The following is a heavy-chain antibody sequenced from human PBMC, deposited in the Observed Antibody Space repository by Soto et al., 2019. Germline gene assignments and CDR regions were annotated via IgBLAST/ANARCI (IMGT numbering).Heavy chain of an antibody. CDR2: SRSKANSYTT. V-gene: IGHV3-72*01. J-gene: IGHJ4*02. CDR3: ARGGRDFWSAYYPY. D-gene: IGHD3-3*01. Sequence: EVQLVESGGGLVQPGGSLRLSCAASGFTLSEHYMDWVRQAPGKGLEWVGRSRSKANSYTTEYAASVKGTFTISRDDSEHSLYLQMNSLKTEDTAVYYCARGGRDFWSAYYPYWGQGTLVTVSS. CDR1: GFTLSEHY.